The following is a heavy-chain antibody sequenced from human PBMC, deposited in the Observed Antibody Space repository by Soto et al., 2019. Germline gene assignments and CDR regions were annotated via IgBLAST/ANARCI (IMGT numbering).Heavy chain of an antibody. V-gene: IGHV3-23*01. D-gene: IGHD3-10*01. Sequence: EVQLLESGGGLVQPGGSLRLSCAASGFTFNNYAMGWVRQAPGKGLEWVSAITGSGSDTYYLDSVKGRFTISRDNSKNTLFLQVNSLRAEDTAIYYCAKLGSSAWSPHYYFDYWGQETLVTVSS. J-gene: IGHJ4*02. CDR2: ITGSGSDT. CDR3: AKLGSSAWSPHYYFDY. CDR1: GFTFNNYA.